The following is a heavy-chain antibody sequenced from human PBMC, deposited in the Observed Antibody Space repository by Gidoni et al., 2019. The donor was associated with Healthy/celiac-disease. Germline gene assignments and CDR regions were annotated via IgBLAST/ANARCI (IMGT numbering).Heavy chain of an antibody. CDR1: RTRFSSYA. Sequence: EVPVVESGGGLVQPGGSLRLSCAASRTRFSSYAMTWVRQAPGKGLEWVSTISGSGDSTHYADSVKGRFTISRDNSKNTLYLQMNSLRAEDTAVYYCAGKAYCRGGSCYGLDYWGQGTLVTVSS. J-gene: IGHJ4*02. CDR3: AGKAYCRGGSCYGLDY. V-gene: IGHV3-23*04. D-gene: IGHD2-15*01. CDR2: ISGSGDST.